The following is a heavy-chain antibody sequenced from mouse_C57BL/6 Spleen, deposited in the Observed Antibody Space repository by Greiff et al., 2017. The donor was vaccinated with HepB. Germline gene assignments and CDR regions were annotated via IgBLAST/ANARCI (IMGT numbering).Heavy chain of an antibody. J-gene: IGHJ2*01. CDR2: ISDGGSYT. D-gene: IGHD2-5*01. CDR3: ARDIDSNYVDY. CDR1: GFTFSSYA. V-gene: IGHV5-4*01. Sequence: DVQLVESGGGLVKPGGSLKLSCAASGFTFSSYAMSWVRQTPEKRLEWVATISDGGSYTYYPDNVKGRFTISRDNAKNNLYLQMSHLKSEDTAMYYCARDIDSNYVDYWGQGTTLTVSS.